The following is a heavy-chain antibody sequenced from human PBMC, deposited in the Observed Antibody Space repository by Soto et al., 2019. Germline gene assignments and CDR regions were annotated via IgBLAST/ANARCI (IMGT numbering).Heavy chain of an antibody. CDR1: GGSISSGGYY. CDR3: ARVKDTAMPFDY. V-gene: IGHV4-31*03. D-gene: IGHD5-18*01. CDR2: IYYSGST. J-gene: IGHJ4*02. Sequence: SETLSLTCTVSGGSISSGGYYWSWIRQHPGKGLEWIGYIYYSGSTYYNPSLKSRVTISVDTSKNQFSLKLSSVTAADTAVYYCARVKDTAMPFDYWGQGTLVTVSS.